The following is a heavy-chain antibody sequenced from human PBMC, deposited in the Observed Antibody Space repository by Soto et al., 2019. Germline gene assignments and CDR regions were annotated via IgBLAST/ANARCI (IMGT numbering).Heavy chain of an antibody. CDR2: ISAGAGSG. CDR1: GFTFSSYA. V-gene: IGHV3-23*01. J-gene: IGHJ6*02. CDR3: AKGAMRSFYRLDV. D-gene: IGHD1-26*01. Sequence: GGSLRLSCAASGFTFSSYAMTWVRQAPGKGPEWVSGISAGAGSGYYPDSVKGRFTVSRDNSKNTLYLQLNSLRAEDTAVYYCAKGAMRSFYRLDVWGQGTTVTVSS.